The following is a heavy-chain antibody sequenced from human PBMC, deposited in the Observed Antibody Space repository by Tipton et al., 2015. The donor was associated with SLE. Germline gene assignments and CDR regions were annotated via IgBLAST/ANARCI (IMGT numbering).Heavy chain of an antibody. J-gene: IGHJ5*02. CDR1: GGSINNYY. Sequence: TLSLTCTVSGGSINNYYWSWIRQPPGKGLEWIGYVYYSGSTNYSPSLKSRVTISVDTSKNQFSLKLSSVTAADTAVYYCARRDSYMGPLQAWGQGALVTVSS. D-gene: IGHD5-24*01. CDR2: VYYSGST. CDR3: ARRDSYMGPLQA. V-gene: IGHV4-59*08.